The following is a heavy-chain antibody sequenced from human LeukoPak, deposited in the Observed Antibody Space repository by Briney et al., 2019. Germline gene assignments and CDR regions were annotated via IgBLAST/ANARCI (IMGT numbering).Heavy chain of an antibody. CDR3: ARTLPQGDTGWFYYMDV. CDR1: GYTFTSYA. V-gene: IGHV1-69*13. CDR2: IIPKFATG. Sequence: GASVKVSCKASGYTFTSYAMNWVRQAPGQGLEWMGTIIPKFATGKYAQKFRGRVTITADETTSTSHMALSSLTSEDTAVYYCARTLPQGDTGWFYYMDVWGTGTTVTISS. D-gene: IGHD6-19*01. J-gene: IGHJ6*03.